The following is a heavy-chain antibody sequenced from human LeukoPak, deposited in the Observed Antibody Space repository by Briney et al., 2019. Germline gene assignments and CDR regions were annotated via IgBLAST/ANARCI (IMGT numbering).Heavy chain of an antibody. V-gene: IGHV1-18*01. CDR2: ISTYNGHT. Sequence: ASVKVSCKASGSTFTNFGISWVRQAPGQGLEWMGWISTYNGHTNYAQKFQGRVTITADESTSTAYMELSSLRSEDTAVYYCATTNPDLYCSSTSCYYYYYYMDVWGKGTTVTISS. CDR1: GSTFTNFG. J-gene: IGHJ6*03. CDR3: ATTNPDLYCSSTSCYYYYYYMDV. D-gene: IGHD2-2*01.